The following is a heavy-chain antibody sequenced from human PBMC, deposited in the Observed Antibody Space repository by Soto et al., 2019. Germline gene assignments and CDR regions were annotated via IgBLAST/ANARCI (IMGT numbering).Heavy chain of an antibody. CDR2: IIPIFGTA. Sequence: QVQLVQSGAEVRKPGSSVKVSCKASGGTFSRHAISWVRQAPGQGLEWMGGIIPIFGTANHAQKFQGRVTIIADESTSTVYMELSSLRSEDTAMYYCARLERIAAAGRVPFDYWGQGTLVTVSS. J-gene: IGHJ4*02. CDR3: ARLERIAAAGRVPFDY. CDR1: GGTFSRHA. D-gene: IGHD6-13*01. V-gene: IGHV1-69*01.